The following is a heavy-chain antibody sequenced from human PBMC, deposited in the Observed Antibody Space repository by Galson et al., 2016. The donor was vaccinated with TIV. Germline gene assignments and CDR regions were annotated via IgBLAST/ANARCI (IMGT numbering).Heavy chain of an antibody. J-gene: IGHJ3*02. CDR3: ARRFAVDYGDYAAFDI. D-gene: IGHD4-17*01. V-gene: IGHV5-51*01. CDR1: GYSFTNNW. Sequence: QSGAEVKKPGESLKISCKGSGYSFTNNWIGWVRQMPGKGLEWMGIIYPGDSDTRYSPSFQGQVTISADRSINTAYLLLNSLKASDTAMYCARRFAVDYGDYAAFDIWGQGTIVTVSS. CDR2: IYPGDSDT.